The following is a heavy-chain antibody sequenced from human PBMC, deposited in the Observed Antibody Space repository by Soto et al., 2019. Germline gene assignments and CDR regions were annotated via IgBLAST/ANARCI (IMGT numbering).Heavy chain of an antibody. V-gene: IGHV1-18*01. CDR1: GYTFTSYG. J-gene: IGHJ6*02. D-gene: IGHD2-2*02. Sequence: ASVKVSCKASGYTFTSYGISWVRQAPGQGLEWMGWISAYNGNTNYAQKPQGRVTMTTDTSTSTAYMELRSLRSDDTAVYYCARVGPAAIHVYYYYGMDVWGQGTTVTVSS. CDR3: ARVGPAAIHVYYYYGMDV. CDR2: ISAYNGNT.